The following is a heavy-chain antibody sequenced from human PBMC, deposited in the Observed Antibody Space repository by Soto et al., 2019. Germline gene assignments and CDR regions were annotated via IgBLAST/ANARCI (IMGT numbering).Heavy chain of an antibody. CDR2: INHSGST. D-gene: IGHD6-13*01. Sequence: SETLSLTCAVYGGSFSGYYWSWIRQPPGKGLEWIGEINHSGSTNYNPSLKSRVTISVDTSKNQFSLKLSSVTAADTAVYYCASLPGGSSSWIDYWGQGTLVTVSS. CDR1: GGSFSGYY. V-gene: IGHV4-34*01. CDR3: ASLPGGSSSWIDY. J-gene: IGHJ4*02.